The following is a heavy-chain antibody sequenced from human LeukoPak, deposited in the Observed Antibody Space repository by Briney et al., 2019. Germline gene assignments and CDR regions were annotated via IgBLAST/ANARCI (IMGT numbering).Heavy chain of an antibody. CDR1: GGSISTYY. Sequence: PSETLSLTCTVSGGSISTYYWSWIRQPPGKGLERIGYIYYTGSTSYNPSLKSRVTMSLDASKNQFSLELNSVTPADTAVYYCARGGNYWPQWWFDPWGRGTLVSVSS. J-gene: IGHJ5*02. D-gene: IGHD1-26*01. CDR3: ARGGNYWPQWWFDP. CDR2: IYYTGST. V-gene: IGHV4-59*01.